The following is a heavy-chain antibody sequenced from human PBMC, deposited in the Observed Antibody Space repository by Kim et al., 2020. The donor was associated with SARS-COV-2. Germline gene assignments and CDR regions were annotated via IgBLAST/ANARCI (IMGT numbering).Heavy chain of an antibody. CDR2: ISSSSSTI. D-gene: IGHD1-26*01. CDR1: EFTFSSYS. V-gene: IGHV3-48*02. J-gene: IGHJ4*02. Sequence: GGSLRLSCAASEFTFSSYSMNWVRQAPGKGLEWGSYISSSSSTIYYADSVKGRFTISRDNAKKSLYLQMNSLRDEDTAVYYCATIRYSGSYFPGWGQGTLVTVSS. CDR3: ATIRYSGSYFPG.